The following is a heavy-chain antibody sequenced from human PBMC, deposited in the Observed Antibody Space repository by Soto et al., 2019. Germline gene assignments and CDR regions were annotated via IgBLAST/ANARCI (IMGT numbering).Heavy chain of an antibody. D-gene: IGHD3-22*01. V-gene: IGHV1-69*13. Sequence: SVKVSCKASGGTFSSYAISWVRQAPGQGLEWMGGIVPIFGTANYAQKFQGRVTITADESTSTAYMELSSLRSEDTAVYYCASGAPSYDSTPNYWGQGTLVTVSS. CDR3: ASGAPSYDSTPNY. CDR2: IVPIFGTA. CDR1: GGTFSSYA. J-gene: IGHJ4*02.